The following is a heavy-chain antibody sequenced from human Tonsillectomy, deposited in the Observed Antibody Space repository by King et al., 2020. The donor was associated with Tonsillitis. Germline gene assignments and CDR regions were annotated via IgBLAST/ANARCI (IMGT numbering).Heavy chain of an antibody. Sequence: VQLQESGPGLVKPSETLSLTCTVSGGPISNYYWSWIRQPPGKGLEWIGYIYYSGSSNYNPSLKSRVTISVDTSKNQFSLKLSSVTAADRAVYYCARGNTPRGYYYYGMDVWGQGTTVTVSS. CDR3: ARGNTPRGYYYYGMDV. CDR1: GGPISNYY. V-gene: IGHV4-59*01. J-gene: IGHJ6*02. CDR2: IYYSGSS. D-gene: IGHD5-18*01.